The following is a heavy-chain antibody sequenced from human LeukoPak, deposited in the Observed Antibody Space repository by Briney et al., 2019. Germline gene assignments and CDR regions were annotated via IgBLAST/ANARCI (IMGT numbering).Heavy chain of an antibody. CDR3: ASHGYNYGRTYWYFDL. Sequence: ESLKISCTGSGYSFTTYWISWVRQMPGKGLEWMGRIDPSDSYTNYSPSFQGHVTISADKSISTAYLQWSSLKASDTAMYYCASHGYNYGRTYWYFDLWGRGTLVTVSS. V-gene: IGHV5-10-1*01. J-gene: IGHJ2*01. D-gene: IGHD5-18*01. CDR1: GYSFTTYW. CDR2: IDPSDSYT.